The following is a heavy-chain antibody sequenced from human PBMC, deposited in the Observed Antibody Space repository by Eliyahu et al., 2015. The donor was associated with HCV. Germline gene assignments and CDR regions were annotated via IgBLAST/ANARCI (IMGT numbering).Heavy chain of an antibody. J-gene: IGHJ4*02. CDR1: GFSFSTSW. CDR2: INTDGSSI. V-gene: IGHV3-74*01. D-gene: IGHD6-13*01. CDR3: APLAAAVGY. Sequence: EVQLVESGGGLVQPGGSLRLSCAASGFSFSTSWMHWVRQPPGKGLVWVSRINTDGSSITYADSVRGRFTISRDNAKNTLYLQMNSLRVEDTAVYYCAPLAAAVGYWGQGTLVTVSS.